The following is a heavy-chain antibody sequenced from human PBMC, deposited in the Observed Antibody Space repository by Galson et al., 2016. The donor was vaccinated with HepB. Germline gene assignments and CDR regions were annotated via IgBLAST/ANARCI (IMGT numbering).Heavy chain of an antibody. CDR1: GYTFTSYD. J-gene: IGHJ3*02. V-gene: IGHV1-8*01. CDR3: ARASGADAFDI. CDR2: MNADSGNA. Sequence: SVKVSCKASGYTFTSYDINWVRQATGQGLEWMGWMNADSGNAGYAQKFQDRVSMTRDTSFGTDYIEVNSLRSEDTAVYYCARASGADAFDIWGQGTMVTVSS. D-gene: IGHD6-25*01.